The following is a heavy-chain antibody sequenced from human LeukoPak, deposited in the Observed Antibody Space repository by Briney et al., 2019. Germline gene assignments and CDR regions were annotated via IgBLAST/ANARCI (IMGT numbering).Heavy chain of an antibody. D-gene: IGHD2-21*01. CDR1: GFPFSSYW. J-gene: IGHJ4*02. V-gene: IGHV3-7*01. CDR2: IKQDGSKR. Sequence: GGSLRLSCVASGFPFSSYWMTWVRQAPGKGLEWVANIKQDGSKRSYVDSVKGRFTISRDNAKNSLYLQMNSLRAEDTAIYYCVRGDRRDYWGQGTLVTVSS. CDR3: VRGDRRDY.